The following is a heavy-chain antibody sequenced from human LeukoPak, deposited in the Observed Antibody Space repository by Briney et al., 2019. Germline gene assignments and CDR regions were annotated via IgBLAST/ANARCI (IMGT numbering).Heavy chain of an antibody. V-gene: IGHV3-7*05. Sequence: GGSLRLSCAASGFTFSNYWMTWVRQAPGQGLEWVANIKPDGSEVYYVDSLKGRFTISRDNARNSLYLQMNSLRAEDTAVYYCARALNYCFDYWGQGTLVTVSS. CDR2: IKPDGSEV. CDR1: GFTFSNYW. D-gene: IGHD1-1*01. J-gene: IGHJ4*02. CDR3: ARALNYCFDY.